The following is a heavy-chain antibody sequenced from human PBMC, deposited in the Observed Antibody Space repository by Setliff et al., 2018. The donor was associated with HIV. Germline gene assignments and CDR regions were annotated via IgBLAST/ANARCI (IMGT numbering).Heavy chain of an antibody. Sequence: ASVKVSCKASGGTFSSYAISWVRQAPGQGLEWMGGIIPIFGTANYAQKFQGRVTITADESTSTAYMELSSLRSDDTAVYYCARGGQYYRSTYYYYYMDVWGKGTTVTVSS. CDR3: ARGGQYYRSTYYYYYMDV. J-gene: IGHJ6*03. CDR1: GGTFSSYA. D-gene: IGHD3-16*02. V-gene: IGHV1-69*13. CDR2: IIPIFGTA.